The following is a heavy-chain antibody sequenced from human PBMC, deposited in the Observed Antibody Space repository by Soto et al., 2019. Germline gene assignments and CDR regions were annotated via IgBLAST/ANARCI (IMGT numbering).Heavy chain of an antibody. CDR3: ARDQGRTVTRGDWFDP. Sequence: QVQLVESGGGVVQPGGSLRLSCAASGFTFRNYGMHWVRQAPGKGLDWVAIIWYDGSDIYYGDSGKGRFTISRDNSRNTLYLEMNSLQTEDTAVFYCARDQGRTVTRGDWFDPWGQGTLVTVSS. CDR1: GFTFRNYG. D-gene: IGHD6-19*01. CDR2: IWYDGSDI. V-gene: IGHV3-30*02. J-gene: IGHJ5*02.